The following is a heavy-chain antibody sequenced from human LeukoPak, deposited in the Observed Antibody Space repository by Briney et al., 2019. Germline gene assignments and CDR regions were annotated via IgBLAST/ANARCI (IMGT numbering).Heavy chain of an antibody. Sequence: PSETLSLTCTVSGGSISSGSYYWSWIRQPAGKGLEWIGRIYTSGSTNYNPSLKSRVTISVDTSKNQFSLKLSSVTAADTAVYYCARVGSRGGDDVFDIWGQGKMVTVFS. CDR1: GGSISSGSYY. V-gene: IGHV4-61*02. J-gene: IGHJ3*02. D-gene: IGHD2-15*01. CDR2: IYTSGST. CDR3: ARVGSRGGDDVFDI.